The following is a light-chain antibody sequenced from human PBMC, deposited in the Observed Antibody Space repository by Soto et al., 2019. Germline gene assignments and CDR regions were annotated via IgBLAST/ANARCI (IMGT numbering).Light chain of an antibody. CDR2: GAS. V-gene: IGKV3-15*01. Sequence: EIVMTXSPATLSVXXXXXATLSCRASQSVSSNLAWSQQKPGQAPRLLIYGASTRATGIPARFSGSGSGTEFTLTISSLQSEDFAVYYCQQYNNWPQTFGQGTKVEIK. J-gene: IGKJ1*01. CDR3: QQYNNWPQT. CDR1: QSVSSN.